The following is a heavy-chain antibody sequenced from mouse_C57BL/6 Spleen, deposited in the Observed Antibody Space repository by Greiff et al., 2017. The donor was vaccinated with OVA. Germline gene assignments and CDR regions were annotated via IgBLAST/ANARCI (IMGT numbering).Heavy chain of an antibody. CDR1: RYTFTAYY. D-gene: IGHD4-1*01. Sequence: EVQLQQSRHVLVKPGASVKMSCKASRYTFTAYYMNWVKQSHGKSLEWIGVINPYNGGTSYNQKFKGKATLTVDKSSSTAYMELNSLTSEDSAVYYGARGTGFDYWGQGTTLTVSS. V-gene: IGHV1-19*01. CDR2: INPYNGGT. J-gene: IGHJ2*01. CDR3: ARGTGFDY.